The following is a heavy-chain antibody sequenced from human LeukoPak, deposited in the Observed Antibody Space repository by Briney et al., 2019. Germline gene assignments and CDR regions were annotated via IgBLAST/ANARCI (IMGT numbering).Heavy chain of an antibody. CDR2: IYYSGST. V-gene: IGHV4-31*03. CDR1: GGSISSGGYY. Sequence: SQTLSLTCTVSGGSISSGGYYWSWIRQHPGKGLEWIGYIYYSGSTYYNPSLKSRVTISVDTSKNLFSLKLSSVTAADTAVYYCARRVYDYVWGSSKSYFDYWGQGTLVTVSS. D-gene: IGHD3-16*01. J-gene: IGHJ4*02. CDR3: ARRVYDYVWGSSKSYFDY.